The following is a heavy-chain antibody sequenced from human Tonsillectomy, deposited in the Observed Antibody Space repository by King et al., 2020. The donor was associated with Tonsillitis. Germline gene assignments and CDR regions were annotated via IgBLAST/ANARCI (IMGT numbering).Heavy chain of an antibody. V-gene: IGHV3-30-3*01. CDR2: ISYDGSNK. CDR3: AKDLGQVVVVPYGMDV. Sequence: VQLVESGGGVVQPGRSLRLSCAASGFTFSSYAMHWVRQAPGKGLEWVADISYDGSNKYYADSVKGRFTISRDNSKNTLYLQMNSLRAEDTAVYYCAKDLGQVVVVPYGMDVWGQGTTVTVSS. CDR1: GFTFSSYA. D-gene: IGHD2-2*01. J-gene: IGHJ6*02.